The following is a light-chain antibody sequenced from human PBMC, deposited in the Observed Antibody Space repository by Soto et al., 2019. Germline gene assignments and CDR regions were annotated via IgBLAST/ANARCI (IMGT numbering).Light chain of an antibody. CDR1: QSVTTN. CDR3: QQYNNWPPLT. J-gene: IGKJ4*01. Sequence: EAVMPQSPVTLSVSPGERATLSCRASQSVTTNLAWYQQKPGQAPRLLIYSASTRAAGIPDRFSGSGSGTQFSLTISSLQSEDFAVYYCQQYNNWPPLTFGGGTKVEIK. CDR2: SAS. V-gene: IGKV3-15*01.